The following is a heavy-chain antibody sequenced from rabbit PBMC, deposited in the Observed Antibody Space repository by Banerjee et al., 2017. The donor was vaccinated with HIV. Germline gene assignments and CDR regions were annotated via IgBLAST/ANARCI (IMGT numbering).Heavy chain of an antibody. Sequence: QEQLVESGGGLVQPEGSLTLTCKASGFDFSTNAMSWVRRAPGKGLEWIGCIGAGSSGNPYYASWAKGRFTISKTSSTTVTLQMTSLTAADTATYFCARDTSAWDGNIYFNQWGQGTLVTVS. J-gene: IGHJ4*01. CDR1: GFDFSTNA. V-gene: IGHV1S45*01. CDR2: IGAGSSGNP. D-gene: IGHD4-1*01. CDR3: ARDTSAWDGNIYFNQ.